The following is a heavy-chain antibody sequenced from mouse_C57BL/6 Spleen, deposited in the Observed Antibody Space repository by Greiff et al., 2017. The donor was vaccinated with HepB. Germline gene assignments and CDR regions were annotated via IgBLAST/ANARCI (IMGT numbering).Heavy chain of an antibody. D-gene: IGHD2-4*01. J-gene: IGHJ1*03. Sequence: VQVVESGPELVKPGASVKISCKASGYAFSSSWMNWVKQRPGKGLEWIGRIYPGDGDTNYNGKFKGKATLTADKSSSTAYMQLSSLTSEDSAVYFCAREGLRLRYFDVWGTGTTVTVSS. CDR1: GYAFSSSW. CDR2: IYPGDGDT. CDR3: AREGLRLRYFDV. V-gene: IGHV1-82*01.